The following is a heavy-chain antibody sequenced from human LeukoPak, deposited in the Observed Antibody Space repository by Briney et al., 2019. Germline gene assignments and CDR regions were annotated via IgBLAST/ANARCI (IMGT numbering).Heavy chain of an antibody. J-gene: IGHJ6*02. D-gene: IGHD3-3*01. Sequence: GGSLRLSCAASGFTFSSYWMHWVRQAPGKGLVWVSRINSDGSSTSYADSVEGRFTISRDNAKNTLYLQMNSLRAEDTAVYYCAREVYDFWSGYPYYYYYYGMDVWGQGTTVTVSS. CDR3: AREVYDFWSGYPYYYYYYGMDV. CDR1: GFTFSSYW. V-gene: IGHV3-74*01. CDR2: INSDGSST.